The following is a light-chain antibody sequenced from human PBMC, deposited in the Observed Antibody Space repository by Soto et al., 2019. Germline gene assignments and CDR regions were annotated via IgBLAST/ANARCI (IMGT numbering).Light chain of an antibody. CDR1: QSINNY. CDR3: QLRVKWLVT. CDR2: DAS. J-gene: IGKJ5*01. V-gene: IGKV3-11*01. Sequence: LALSPVDLPWVPGERATLSSRASQSINNYLAWYQQKPGQAPRLLIYDASNRATGIPARFSGSGSGTDFTLAFSSRDPEDFAVYYSQLRVKWLVTFCQGTRLEVK.